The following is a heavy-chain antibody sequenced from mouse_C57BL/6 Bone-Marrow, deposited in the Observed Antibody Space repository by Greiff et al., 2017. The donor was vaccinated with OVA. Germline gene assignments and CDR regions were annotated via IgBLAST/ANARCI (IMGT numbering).Heavy chain of an antibody. J-gene: IGHJ1*03. CDR3: ARSSYYYGSSPYWYFDV. CDR2: IYPGSGST. Sequence: QVQLQQPGAELVKPGASVKMSCKASGYTFTSYWITWVKQRPGQGLEWIGDIYPGSGSTNYNEKFKSKATLTVDTSSSTAYMQLSSLTSVDSAVYYCARSSYYYGSSPYWYFDVWGTGTTVTVSS. D-gene: IGHD1-1*01. V-gene: IGHV1-55*01. CDR1: GYTFTSYW.